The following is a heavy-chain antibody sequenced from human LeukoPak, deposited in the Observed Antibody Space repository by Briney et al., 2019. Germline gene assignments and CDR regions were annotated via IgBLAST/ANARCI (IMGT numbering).Heavy chain of an antibody. Sequence: ASVKVSCKTSGYTFNIYYVQWVRQAPGQGLEWMGVIHPNDGGTTYAQKFQGRIIMTSDTSTSTIYMELSSLKSEDTAVYYCARDKGELLYYWGQGTLVTVSS. V-gene: IGHV1-46*02. J-gene: IGHJ4*02. D-gene: IGHD1-26*01. CDR2: IHPNDGGT. CDR1: GYTFNIYY. CDR3: ARDKGELLYY.